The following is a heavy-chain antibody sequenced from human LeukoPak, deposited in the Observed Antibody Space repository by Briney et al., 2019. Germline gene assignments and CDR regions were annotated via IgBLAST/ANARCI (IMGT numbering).Heavy chain of an antibody. V-gene: IGHV3-53*01. CDR1: GFTVSSNY. CDR2: IYSGGST. Sequence: GGSLRLSCAVSGFTVSSNYMSWVRQAPGKGLEWVSVIYSGGSTYYADSVKGRFTISRDNSKSMLYHQMNSLRVDDTAVYYCASSSSWDKFDNWGQGTLVTVSS. D-gene: IGHD6-13*01. J-gene: IGHJ4*02. CDR3: ASSSSWDKFDN.